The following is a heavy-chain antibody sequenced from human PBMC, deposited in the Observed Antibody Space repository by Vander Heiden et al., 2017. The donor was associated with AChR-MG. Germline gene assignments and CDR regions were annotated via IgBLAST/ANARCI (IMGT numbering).Heavy chain of an antibody. D-gene: IGHD3-10*01. V-gene: IGHV3-30*02. CDR2: IRFDGGEK. Sequence: QVQPLSSGGGAVQPGGSLRLSCAVPAFISSAYGMHWVRRAPGKGLEWVAFIRFDGGEKHYADSVKDRFTISRDNSKNTLYLQMNTLRPDDTAVYYCAKDFSRWFGEVSPKRWGQGTLVTVSS. CDR1: AFISSAYG. CDR3: AKDFSRWFGEVSPKR. J-gene: IGHJ4*02.